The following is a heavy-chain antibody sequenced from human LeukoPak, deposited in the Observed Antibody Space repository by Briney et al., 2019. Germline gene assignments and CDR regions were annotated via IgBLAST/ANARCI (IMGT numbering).Heavy chain of an antibody. CDR3: ARIHNYYYDSSGPFDY. CDR1: GASIRSGDYY. V-gene: IGHV2-70*18. Sequence: TLSLTCTVSGASIRSGDYYWSWIRQPPGKALEWLALIDWDDDKYYSTSLKTRLTISKDTSKNQVVLTMTNMDPVDTATYYCARIHNYYYDSSGPFDYWGQGTLVTVSS. D-gene: IGHD3-22*01. CDR2: IDWDDDK. J-gene: IGHJ4*02.